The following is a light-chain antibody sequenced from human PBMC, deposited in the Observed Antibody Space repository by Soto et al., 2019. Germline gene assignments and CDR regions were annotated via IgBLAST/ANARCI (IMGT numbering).Light chain of an antibody. Sequence: EIGLTQSPATLSLSPGDRATLSCRASQSVSRYLAWYQQKPGQAPRLLIHDTSTRTTGVPDTFSGSDSGTEFTLTISSLQPEDSAMYYCQQGFSLPPTFGVGTHVEIK. CDR1: QSVSRY. V-gene: IGKV3-11*01. CDR2: DTS. J-gene: IGKJ4*01. CDR3: QQGFSLPPT.